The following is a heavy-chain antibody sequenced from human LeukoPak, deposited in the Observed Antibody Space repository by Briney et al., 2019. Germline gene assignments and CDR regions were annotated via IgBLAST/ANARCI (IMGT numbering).Heavy chain of an antibody. Sequence: EASVKVSCKASGGTFSSYAISWVRQAPGQGLEWMGGIIPIFGTANYAQKFQGRVTITADESTSTAYMELSSLRSEDTAVYYCARSDYVHSNWFDPWGQGTLVTVSS. CDR3: ARSDYVHSNWFDP. CDR2: IIPIFGTA. V-gene: IGHV1-69*13. D-gene: IGHD4-17*01. CDR1: GGTFSSYA. J-gene: IGHJ5*02.